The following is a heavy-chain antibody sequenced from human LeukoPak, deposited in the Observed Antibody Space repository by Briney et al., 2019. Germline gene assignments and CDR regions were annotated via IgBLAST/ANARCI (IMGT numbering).Heavy chain of an antibody. CDR2: INPNSGGT. CDR1: EYIFTGYY. J-gene: IGHJ4*02. Sequence: GASVKVSCKASEYIFTGYYMHWVRQAPGQGLEWMGWINPNSGGTKYAQKFQGRVTMTRDTSISTAYMELSRLRSDDTAVYYCARGYYGGNSKLDHWGQGTLVTVSS. V-gene: IGHV1-2*02. D-gene: IGHD4-23*01. CDR3: ARGYYGGNSKLDH.